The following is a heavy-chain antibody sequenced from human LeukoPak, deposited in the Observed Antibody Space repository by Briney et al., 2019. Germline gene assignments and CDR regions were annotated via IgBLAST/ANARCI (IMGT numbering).Heavy chain of an antibody. Sequence: GGSLRLSCAASGFSFSTYWMTWVRQAPGKGLEWVANIKQDGSEKYYVDSVKGRFTISRDNARNSLYLHMNSLRPEDTAVYYCAREYCSGGSCYSGSFDIWGQGTMVTVSS. V-gene: IGHV3-7*04. CDR2: IKQDGSEK. CDR3: AREYCSGGSCYSGSFDI. D-gene: IGHD2-15*01. CDR1: GFSFSTYW. J-gene: IGHJ3*02.